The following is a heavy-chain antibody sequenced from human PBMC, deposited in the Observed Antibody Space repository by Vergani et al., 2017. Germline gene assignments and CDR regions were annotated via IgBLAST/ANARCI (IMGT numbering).Heavy chain of an antibody. D-gene: IGHD6-19*01. Sequence: EVQLVQSGAEVKKPGESLKISCKGSGYSFTSYWIGWVRQMPGKGLEWMGIIYPGDSDTRYSPSFQGQVTISADKSSSTAYLQGSSLKAADTALYYCARPEGYSSGWYGGVDYWGQGTLVTVSS. CDR1: GYSFTSYW. J-gene: IGHJ4*02. V-gene: IGHV5-51*01. CDR3: ARPEGYSSGWYGGVDY. CDR2: IYPGDSDT.